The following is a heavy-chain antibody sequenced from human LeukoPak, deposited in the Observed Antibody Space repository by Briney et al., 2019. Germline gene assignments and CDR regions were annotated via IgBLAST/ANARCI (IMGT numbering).Heavy chain of an antibody. CDR2: IYYSGST. CDR3: PRDDSSGYYSRAFDI. J-gene: IGHJ3*02. V-gene: IGHV4-59*01. D-gene: IGHD3-22*01. Sequence: SETLSLTCTVSGGSISSYYWSWIRQPPGKGLEWIGYIYYSGSTNYNPSLKSRVTISVDTSKNQFSLKLSSVTAADTAVYYCPRDDSSGYYSRAFDIWRQGTMVTVSS. CDR1: GGSISSYY.